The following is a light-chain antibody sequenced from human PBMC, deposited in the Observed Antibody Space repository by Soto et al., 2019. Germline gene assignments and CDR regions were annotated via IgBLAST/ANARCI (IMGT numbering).Light chain of an antibody. J-gene: IGKJ1*01. CDR2: DAS. CDR1: QTIDNY. Sequence: EIVLTQSPATLSLSPGERATLSCRASQTIDNYLAWYQQKPGQAPRLLIYDASNRVTGIPARFTGSGSGTDFTLTISSLEPEDFALYYCQQRASWPRTFGRGTKVEIK. CDR3: QQRASWPRT. V-gene: IGKV3-11*01.